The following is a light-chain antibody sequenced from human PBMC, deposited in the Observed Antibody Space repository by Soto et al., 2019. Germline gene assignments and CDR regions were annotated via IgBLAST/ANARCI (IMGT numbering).Light chain of an antibody. CDR1: QSISNY. J-gene: IGKJ2*01. V-gene: IGKV1-39*01. Sequence: DIQMTQSPSSLSASVGDRVTITCRASQSISNYLNWYQQKPGKAPNLLIYDASSLQSGVPSRFSRIASWRHFALTISSLQPEDFATYYCQQSYSTPQGTVGQGTKVDIK. CDR2: DAS. CDR3: QQSYSTPQGT.